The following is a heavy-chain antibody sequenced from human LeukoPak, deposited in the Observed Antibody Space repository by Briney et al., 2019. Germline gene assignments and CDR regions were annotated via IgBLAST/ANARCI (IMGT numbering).Heavy chain of an antibody. Sequence: GGSLRLSCVVSGFGFSDSYMTWIRQTPGKGLVWLAYISGSGSDIYYADSVKGRFTISRDNAKNSLYLQMNSLKPDDTALYYCSTDPRLLIYWGHGTLVTVSS. V-gene: IGHV3-11*01. CDR2: ISGSGSDI. D-gene: IGHD2-8*01. CDR1: GFGFSDSY. J-gene: IGHJ4*01. CDR3: STDPRLLIY.